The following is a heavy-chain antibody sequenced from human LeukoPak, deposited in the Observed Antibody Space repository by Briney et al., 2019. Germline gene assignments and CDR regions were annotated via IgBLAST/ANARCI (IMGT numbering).Heavy chain of an antibody. CDR1: GFTFSSYA. CDR2: ISGSGGST. V-gene: IGHV3-23*01. D-gene: IGHD2-2*01. J-gene: IGHJ4*02. CDR3: AKDGADCSSTSCPQIFGY. Sequence: GGSLRLSCAASGFTFSSYAMSWVRQAPGKGLEWVSAISGSGGSTYFADSVKGRFTISRDNSKNTLYLQMNSLRAEDTAVYYCAKDGADCSSTSCPQIFGYWGQGTLVTVSS.